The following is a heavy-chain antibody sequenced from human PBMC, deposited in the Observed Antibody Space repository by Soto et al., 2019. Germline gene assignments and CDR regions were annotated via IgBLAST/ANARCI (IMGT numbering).Heavy chain of an antibody. CDR1: GFSLSTNGVG. D-gene: IGHD4-4*01. Sequence: SGPYAGEPTQTLTLTCTFSGFSLSTNGVGVGWIRHPPGKALEWLALIYWDDNKRYSLSLERRLTITKDTSKNQVVLTMINMDPVDTATYYCARSVSPRAFDIWGQGTMVTVSS. J-gene: IGHJ3*02. CDR3: ARSVSPRAFDI. CDR2: IYWDDNK. V-gene: IGHV2-5*02.